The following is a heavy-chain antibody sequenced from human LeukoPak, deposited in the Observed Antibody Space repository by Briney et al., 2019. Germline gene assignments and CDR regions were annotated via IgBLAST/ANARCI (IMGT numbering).Heavy chain of an antibody. CDR2: VTYSGSI. CDR1: GGSISVISYF. CDR3: ARHVAVAGNWFAP. D-gene: IGHD6-19*01. V-gene: IGHV4-39*01. J-gene: IGHJ5*02. Sequence: SETLSLTCTVSGGSISVISYFWAWIRQPPGKGLEWIGSVTYSGSIYYNPSLKSRVTMSEDTSNNQLSLNLTSLTAADTAVYYCARHVAVAGNWFAPWGRGTLVTVSS.